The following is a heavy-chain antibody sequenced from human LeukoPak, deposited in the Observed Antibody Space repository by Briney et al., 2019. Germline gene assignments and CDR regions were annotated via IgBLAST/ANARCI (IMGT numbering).Heavy chain of an antibody. CDR1: GFSFSSYA. V-gene: IGHV3-23*01. CDR3: ARAGKGTYGAFDI. D-gene: IGHD2-8*01. CDR2: ISGSGGST. Sequence: GGSLRLSCATSGFSFSSYAMSWVRQAPGKGLEWVSAISGSGGSTYYADSVKGRFTISRDNAKNSLYLQMNSLRAEDTAVYYCARAGKGTYGAFDIWGQGTMVTVSS. J-gene: IGHJ3*02.